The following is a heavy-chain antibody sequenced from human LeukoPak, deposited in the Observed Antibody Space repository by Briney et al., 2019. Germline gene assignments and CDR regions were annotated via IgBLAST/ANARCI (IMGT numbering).Heavy chain of an antibody. D-gene: IGHD4-17*01. CDR3: ARGSNGDGAWFDP. Sequence: GASVKVSCKASGYTFTSYGISWVRQSPGQGLEWMGRIIPILGIANYAQKFQGRVTITADKSTSTAYMELSSLRSEDTAVYYCARGSNGDGAWFDPWGQGTLVTVSS. V-gene: IGHV1-69*04. CDR2: IIPILGIA. CDR1: GYTFTSYG. J-gene: IGHJ5*02.